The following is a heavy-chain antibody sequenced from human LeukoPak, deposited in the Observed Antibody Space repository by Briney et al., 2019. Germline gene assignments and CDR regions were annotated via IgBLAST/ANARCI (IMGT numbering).Heavy chain of an antibody. Sequence: SETLSLTCTVSGGSISSYYWSWIRQPPGKGLEWIGYIYYSGSTNYNPSLKSRVTISVDTSKNQFSLKLSSVTAADTAVYYCAREPHSCSGGSCYEASGWFDPWGQGTLVTASS. J-gene: IGHJ5*02. D-gene: IGHD2-15*01. CDR3: AREPHSCSGGSCYEASGWFDP. CDR2: IYYSGST. V-gene: IGHV4-59*01. CDR1: GGSISSYY.